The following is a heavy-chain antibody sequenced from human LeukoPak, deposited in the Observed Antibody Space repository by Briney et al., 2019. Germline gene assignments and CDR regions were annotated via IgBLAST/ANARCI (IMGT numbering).Heavy chain of an antibody. Sequence: ASVKVSCKVSGYTLTELSMHWVRQAPGKGLEWMGGFDPEDGETIYAQKFQGRVTITRDTSASTAYMELSSLRSEDTAVYYCASLANTNWFDPWGQGPWSPSPQ. CDR3: ASLANTNWFDP. V-gene: IGHV1-24*01. CDR2: FDPEDGET. J-gene: IGHJ5*02. CDR1: GYTLTELS. D-gene: IGHD1-26*01.